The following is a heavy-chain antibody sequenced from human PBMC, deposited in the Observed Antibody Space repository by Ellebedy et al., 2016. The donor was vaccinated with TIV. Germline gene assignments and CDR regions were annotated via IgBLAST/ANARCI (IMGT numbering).Heavy chain of an antibody. D-gene: IGHD2-8*02. CDR1: GYTFTSYW. J-gene: IGHJ4*02. V-gene: IGHV5-10-1*01. Sequence: GESLKISCTGSGYTFTSYWISWVRQMPGKGLEWMGRIDPSDSYTNYSPSFQGHVTISADKSISSAYLQWSSLKASDTGMYFCARSTVSRSSLSWFAYWGQGTLVTVSS. CDR3: ARSTVSRSSLSWFAY. CDR2: IDPSDSYT.